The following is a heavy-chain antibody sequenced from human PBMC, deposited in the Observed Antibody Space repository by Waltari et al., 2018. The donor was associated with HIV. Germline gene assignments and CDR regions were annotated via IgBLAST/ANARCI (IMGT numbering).Heavy chain of an antibody. V-gene: IGHV3-7*01. CDR2: ISQDGSEK. CDR3: AAGPASVTLYNWFDP. Sequence: EVVLQASGGGFVRPGGSLRLVCAGSVFALRNCLLRWVRHIPGKGLEWVATISQDGSEKFYLDSVKGRFAVSRDNTYNTLYLEMDSLRVEDMATYHCAAGPASVTLYNWFDPWGQGTLVTVS. D-gene: IGHD4-17*01. J-gene: IGHJ5*02. CDR1: VFALRNCL.